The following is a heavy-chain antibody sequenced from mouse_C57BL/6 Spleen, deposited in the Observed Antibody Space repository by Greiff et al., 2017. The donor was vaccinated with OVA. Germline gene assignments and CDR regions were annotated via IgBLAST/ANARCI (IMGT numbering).Heavy chain of an antibody. CDR1: GYTFTSYW. CDR2: IDPSDSYT. D-gene: IGHD1-1*01. CDR3: ARYYGGSYGYFDV. Sequence: VQLQQPGAELVMPGASVKLSCKASGYTFTSYWMHWVKQRPGQGLEWIGEIDPSDSYTNYNQKFKGKSTLTVDKSSSTAYMQLSSLTSEDSAVYYCARYYGGSYGYFDVWGTGTTVTVSS. J-gene: IGHJ1*03. V-gene: IGHV1-69*01.